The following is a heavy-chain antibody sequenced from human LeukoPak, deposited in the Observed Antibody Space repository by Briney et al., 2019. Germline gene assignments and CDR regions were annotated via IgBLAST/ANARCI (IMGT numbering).Heavy chain of an antibody. CDR2: VIPILGIA. D-gene: IGHD6-6*01. J-gene: IGHJ4*02. CDR3: ARDRDPYSSSSSYFDY. V-gene: IGHV1-69*04. Sequence: SVKVSCKASGGTFSSYAISWVRQAPGQGLEWMGRVIPILGIANYAQKFQGRVTITADKSTSTAYMELSSLRSEDTAVCYCARDRDPYSSSSSYFDYWGQGTLVSVSS. CDR1: GGTFSSYA.